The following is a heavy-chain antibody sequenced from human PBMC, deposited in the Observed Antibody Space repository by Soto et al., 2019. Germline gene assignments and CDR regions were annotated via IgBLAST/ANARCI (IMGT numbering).Heavy chain of an antibody. CDR1: GYTFTSYD. Sequence: ASVKVSCKASGYTFTSYDINWVRQATGQGLEWMGWMNPNSGNTGYAQKFQGRVTMTRNTSISTAYMELSSLRSEDTAVYYCARALGSSSWYGSYYYYYMDVWGKGTKVTVSS. V-gene: IGHV1-8*01. CDR3: ARALGSSSWYGSYYYYYMDV. CDR2: MNPNSGNT. J-gene: IGHJ6*03. D-gene: IGHD6-13*01.